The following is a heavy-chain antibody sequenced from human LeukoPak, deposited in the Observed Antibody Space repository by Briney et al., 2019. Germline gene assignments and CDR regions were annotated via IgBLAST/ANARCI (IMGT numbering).Heavy chain of an antibody. D-gene: IGHD2-2*01. Sequence: SETLYLTCAVYGWSFSGYYWSWIRQPPGKGLEWIGEINHSGSTNYNPSLKSRVTISVDTSKNQFSLKLSTVTAADTAVYYCARARRRPAASRNWLDPWGQGTLVSVCS. CDR1: GWSFSGYY. CDR2: INHSGST. CDR3: ARARRRPAASRNWLDP. V-gene: IGHV4-34*01. J-gene: IGHJ5*02.